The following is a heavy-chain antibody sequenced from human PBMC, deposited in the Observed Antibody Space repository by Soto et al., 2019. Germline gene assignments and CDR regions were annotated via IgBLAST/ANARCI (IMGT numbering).Heavy chain of an antibody. Sequence: SETLSLTCTVSGGSISSYYWSWIRQPPGKGLEWIGYIYYSGSTNYNPSLKSRVTISVDTSKNQFSLKLSSVTAADTAVYYCARYSPMVRGKRARYYGMDVWCQGTTVTVS. D-gene: IGHD3-10*01. J-gene: IGHJ6*02. V-gene: IGHV4-59*01. CDR1: GGSISSYY. CDR3: ARYSPMVRGKRARYYGMDV. CDR2: IYYSGST.